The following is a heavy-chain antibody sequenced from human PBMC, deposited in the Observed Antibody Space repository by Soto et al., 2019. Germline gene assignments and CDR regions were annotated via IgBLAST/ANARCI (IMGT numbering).Heavy chain of an antibody. J-gene: IGHJ3*02. CDR2: INPSGGST. Sequence: PSGPGSCTEYRCAFTDYYLHWVRQAPGQGLEWMGIINPSGGSTSYAQKFQGRVTMTRDTSTSTVYMELSSLRSEDTAVYYCAKGGAMVYDAFDIWGQGTMVTVSS. CDR1: RCAFTDYY. D-gene: IGHD5-18*01. CDR3: AKGGAMVYDAFDI. V-gene: IGHV1-46*01.